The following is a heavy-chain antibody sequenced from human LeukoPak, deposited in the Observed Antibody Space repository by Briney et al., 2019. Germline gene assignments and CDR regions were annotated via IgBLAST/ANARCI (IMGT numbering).Heavy chain of an antibody. CDR1: GFTFSSYG. V-gene: IGHV3-23*01. CDR2: LSASGGLT. J-gene: IGHJ4*02. D-gene: IGHD6-13*01. Sequence: GGSLRLSCAASGFTFSSYGMSWVRQAPGKWLEWVSGLSASGGLTYYADSVEGRFTISRDNSKNTLYLQMNSLRADDTAVYYCAKGGSSWSEMDYWGQGTLVTVSS. CDR3: AKGGSSWSEMDY.